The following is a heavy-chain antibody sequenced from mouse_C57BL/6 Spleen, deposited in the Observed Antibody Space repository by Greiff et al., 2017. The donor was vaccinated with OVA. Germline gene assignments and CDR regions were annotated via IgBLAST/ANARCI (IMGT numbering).Heavy chain of an antibody. Sequence: QVQLQQSGAELARPGASVKISCKASGYTFTSYTMHWVKQRPGQGLEWIGYINPSSGYTKYNQKFKDKATLTADKSSSTAYMQLSSLTSEDSAVYDCASFYDGYYVFDYWGQGTTLTVSS. CDR1: GYTFTSYT. J-gene: IGHJ2*01. CDR3: ASFYDGYYVFDY. CDR2: INPSSGYT. V-gene: IGHV1-4*01. D-gene: IGHD2-3*01.